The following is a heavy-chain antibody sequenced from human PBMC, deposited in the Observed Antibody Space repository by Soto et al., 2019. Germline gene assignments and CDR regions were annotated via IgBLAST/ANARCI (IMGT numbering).Heavy chain of an antibody. Sequence: ASVKVSCKASGYTFTGYYMHWVRQAPGQGLEWMGWINPNSGGTNYAQKFQGWVTMTRDTSISTAYMELSRLRSDDTAVYYCARESSKGGSSVNWFDPWGQGTLVTV. CDR1: GYTFTGYY. CDR2: INPNSGGT. D-gene: IGHD6-6*01. V-gene: IGHV1-2*04. CDR3: ARESSKGGSSVNWFDP. J-gene: IGHJ5*02.